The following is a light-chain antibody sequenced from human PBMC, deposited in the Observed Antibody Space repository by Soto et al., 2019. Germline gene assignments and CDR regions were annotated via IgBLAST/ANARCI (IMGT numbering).Light chain of an antibody. CDR3: PQYHNLPIT. CDR1: QTISSW. CDR2: AAS. V-gene: IGKV1-5*01. J-gene: IGKJ5*01. Sequence: ESQMTQDPSTLSGSVGERVTITCRASQTISSWLAWYQQKPGKAPKLLIYAASTLQSGVPSRFSGSGSGTDFTFTISSLQPEDIGTYYCPQYHNLPITFGQGTRLEIK.